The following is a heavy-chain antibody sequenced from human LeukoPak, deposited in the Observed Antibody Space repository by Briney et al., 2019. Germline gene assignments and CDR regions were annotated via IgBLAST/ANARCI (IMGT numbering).Heavy chain of an antibody. J-gene: IGHJ4*02. CDR2: INHSGST. D-gene: IGHD4-11*01. Sequence: SETLSLTCAVYGGSFSGYYWSWIRQPPGKGLEWIGEINHSGSTNYNPSLKSRVTISVDKSKNQFSLKLSSVTAADTAVYYCARDGRDYSYFDYWGQGTLVTVSS. CDR1: GGSFSGYY. CDR3: ARDGRDYSYFDY. V-gene: IGHV4-34*01.